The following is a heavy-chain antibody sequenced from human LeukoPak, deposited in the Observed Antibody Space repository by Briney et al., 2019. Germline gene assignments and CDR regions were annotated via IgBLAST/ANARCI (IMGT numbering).Heavy chain of an antibody. CDR1: GFTFSDHY. Sequence: PGGSLRLSCAASGFTFSDHYMSWIRQAPGKGLEWVSYITSTSIYTNYADSVKGRFTISRDNAKNSLYLQMNSLRAEDTAVYYCAREGIVVAATGSYFDNWGQGTLVTVSS. D-gene: IGHD6-19*01. J-gene: IGHJ4*02. CDR3: AREGIVVAATGSYFDN. V-gene: IGHV3-11*05. CDR2: ITSTSIYT.